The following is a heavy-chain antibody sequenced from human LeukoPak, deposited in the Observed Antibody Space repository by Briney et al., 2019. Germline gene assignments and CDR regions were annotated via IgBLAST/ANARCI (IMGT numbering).Heavy chain of an antibody. Sequence: SETLSLTCTVSGASISSRNYYWGWIRQPPGKGLEWIGSIYYSGSTYYNPSLKSRVTISVDTSKNQFSLKLSSVTAADTAVYYCARDGEWELLGWFDPWGQGTLVTVSS. CDR2: IYYSGST. D-gene: IGHD1-26*01. CDR1: GASISSRNYY. CDR3: ARDGEWELLGWFDP. V-gene: IGHV4-39*02. J-gene: IGHJ5*02.